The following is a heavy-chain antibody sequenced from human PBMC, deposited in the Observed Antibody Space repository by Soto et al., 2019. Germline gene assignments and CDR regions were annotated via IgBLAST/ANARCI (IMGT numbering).Heavy chain of an antibody. D-gene: IGHD3-10*01. J-gene: IGHJ6*02. Sequence: GGSLRLSCAASGFTFSSYAMSWVRQAPGKGLEWVSAISGSGGSTYYADSVNGRFTISRDNSKNTLYLQMNSLRAEDTAVYYCAKDRPRKLLWFREGPHMDVWGQGTTVTVSS. CDR2: ISGSGGST. CDR1: GFTFSSYA. CDR3: AKDRPRKLLWFREGPHMDV. V-gene: IGHV3-23*01.